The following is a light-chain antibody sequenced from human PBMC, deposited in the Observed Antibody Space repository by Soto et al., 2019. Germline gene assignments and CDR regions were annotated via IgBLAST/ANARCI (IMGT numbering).Light chain of an antibody. CDR2: DAS. Sequence: EIVLTQSPATLSLSPGERATLSCRASQSVSNYLVWYQQKPGQAPRLLIYDASNRATGIPARFSGSGSGTDFTLTISSLEPEDFAVYYGQQRSNWPITFGQGTRLEIK. CDR1: QSVSNY. V-gene: IGKV3-11*01. J-gene: IGKJ5*01. CDR3: QQRSNWPIT.